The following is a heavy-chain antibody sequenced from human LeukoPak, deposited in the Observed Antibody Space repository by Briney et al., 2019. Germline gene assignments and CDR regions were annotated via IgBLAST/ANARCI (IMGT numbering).Heavy chain of an antibody. Sequence: QTGGSLRLSCAASGFTFSSYAMSWVRQAPGKGLEWISAISGSGGSTYYADSVKGRFTISRDNSKNTLYLQMNSLRAEDTAVFYCAKHTEIWYYYYGMDVWGQGTTVTVSS. J-gene: IGHJ6*02. CDR2: ISGSGGST. CDR1: GFTFSSYA. D-gene: IGHD3-16*01. CDR3: AKHTEIWYYYYGMDV. V-gene: IGHV3-23*01.